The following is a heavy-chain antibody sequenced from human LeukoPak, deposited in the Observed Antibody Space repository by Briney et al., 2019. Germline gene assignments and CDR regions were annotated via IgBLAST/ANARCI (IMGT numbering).Heavy chain of an antibody. CDR3: ARDSLDYHDAFDI. Sequence: GASVTVSCKASGYAFISYGFSWVRQAPGQGLEWMGRIIPILGIANYAQKFQGRVTITADKSTSTAYMELSSLRSEDTAVYYCARDSLDYHDAFDIWGQGTMVTVSS. D-gene: IGHD4/OR15-4a*01. CDR2: IIPILGIA. J-gene: IGHJ3*02. V-gene: IGHV1-69*04. CDR1: GYAFISYG.